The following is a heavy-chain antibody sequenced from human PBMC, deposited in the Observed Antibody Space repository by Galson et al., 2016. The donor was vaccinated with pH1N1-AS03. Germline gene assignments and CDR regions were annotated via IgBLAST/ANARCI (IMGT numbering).Heavy chain of an antibody. D-gene: IGHD3/OR15-3a*01. CDR3: ASGYNVWTAFDY. J-gene: IGHJ4*02. V-gene: IGHV1-2*02. CDR1: GDTVTDYY. CDR2: INPKSGGT. Sequence: SGDTVTDYYIHWVRQAPGQGLEWMGWINPKSGGTKFDQKFQGRVTMTRDTTINTLYMELSSLRSDDTAIYFCASGYNVWTAFDYWGQRTLVIVSS.